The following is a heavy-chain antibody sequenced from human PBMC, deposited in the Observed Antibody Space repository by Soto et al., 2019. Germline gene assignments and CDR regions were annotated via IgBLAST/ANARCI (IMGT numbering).Heavy chain of an antibody. Sequence: ASVKVACKASGGPFCSYAISWLRQAPGQGLEWMGGIIPILGTANYAQKFQGRVTITADKSTSTAYMELSSLRSEDTAVYYCARVPPSRYYYDSSGPEDDAFDIWGQGTMVTVSS. CDR1: GGPFCSYA. J-gene: IGHJ3*02. CDR3: ARVPPSRYYYDSSGPEDDAFDI. D-gene: IGHD3-22*01. V-gene: IGHV1-69*10. CDR2: IIPILGTA.